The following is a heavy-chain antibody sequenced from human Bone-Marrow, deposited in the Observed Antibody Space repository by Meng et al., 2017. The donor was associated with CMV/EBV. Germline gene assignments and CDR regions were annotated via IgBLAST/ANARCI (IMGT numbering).Heavy chain of an antibody. CDR1: GFTFSSYA. CDR2: ISYDGSNK. D-gene: IGHD3-22*01. V-gene: IGHV3-30*04. CDR3: ARDQGPRKNEKDSSQSTWV. Sequence: GGSLRLSCAASGFTFSSYAMHWVRQAPGKGLEWVAVISYDGSNKYYASSVKGRFTISRDNSKNTLYLQMNSLRAEDTAVYYCARDQGPRKNEKDSSQSTWVWGQGTLVTVSS. J-gene: IGHJ4*02.